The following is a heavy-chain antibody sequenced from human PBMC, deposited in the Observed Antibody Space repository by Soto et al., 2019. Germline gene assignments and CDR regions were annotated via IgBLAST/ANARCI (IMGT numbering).Heavy chain of an antibody. D-gene: IGHD6-6*01. CDR2: ISGYNGNT. Sequence: SVKVSCKASGYTFTSYGINWVRQAPGQGLEWMGWISGYNGNTMYAQKVQGRVTMTTDTSTSTVYMELRSLRSDDTALYYCARDGIAARPTPDYWGQGTLVTVS. J-gene: IGHJ4*02. CDR3: ARDGIAARPTPDY. V-gene: IGHV1-18*01. CDR1: GYTFTSYG.